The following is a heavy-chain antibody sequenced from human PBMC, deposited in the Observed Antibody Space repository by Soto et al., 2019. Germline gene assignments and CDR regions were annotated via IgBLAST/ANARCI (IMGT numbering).Heavy chain of an antibody. V-gene: IGHV1-8*01. CDR2: MNPNSGNT. D-gene: IGHD2-15*01. CDR1: GYTFSSHD. Sequence: GASVKVSCKASGYTFSSHDINWVRQATGQGLEWMGWMNPNSGNTGYAQKFQGRVTMTRNTSISTAYMELSSLRSEDTAVYYCARGLSCGSCYNFWGQGTLVTLSS. CDR3: ARGLSCGSCYNF. J-gene: IGHJ4*02.